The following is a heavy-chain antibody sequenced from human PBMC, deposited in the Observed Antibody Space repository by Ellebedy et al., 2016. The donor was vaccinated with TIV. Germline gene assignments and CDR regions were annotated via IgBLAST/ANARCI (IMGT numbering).Heavy chain of an antibody. CDR3: ASRLGIGP. D-gene: IGHD3-16*01. CDR1: GFTFSSYW. CDR2: ISSSSSYI. V-gene: IGHV3-21*01. Sequence: GESLKISXVGSGFTFSSYWMTWVRQAPGKGLEWVSSISSSSSYIYYADSVKGRFTISRDNAKNLLYLQMNSLRADDTAVYYCASRLGIGPWGQGTLVTVSS. J-gene: IGHJ5*02.